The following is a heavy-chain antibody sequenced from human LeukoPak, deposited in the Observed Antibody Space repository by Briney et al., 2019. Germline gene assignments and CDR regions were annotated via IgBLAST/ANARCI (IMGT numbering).Heavy chain of an antibody. J-gene: IGHJ3*02. V-gene: IGHV4-61*02. D-gene: IGHD2-2*02. Sequence: PSETLSLTCTVSGGSISSGSYYWSWIRQPAGKGLEWIGRIYTSGSTNYNPSLKSRVTISVDTSKNQFSLKLSSVTAADTAVYYCARDSHYCSSTSCYKGEDAFDIWGQGTMVTVSS. CDR1: GGSISSGSYY. CDR3: ARDSHYCSSTSCYKGEDAFDI. CDR2: IYTSGST.